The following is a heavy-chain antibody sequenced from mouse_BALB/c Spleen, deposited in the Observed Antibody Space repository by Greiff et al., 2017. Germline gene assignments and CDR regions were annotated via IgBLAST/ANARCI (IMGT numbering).Heavy chain of an antibody. D-gene: IGHD2-1*01. V-gene: IGHV2-9*02. CDR1: GFSLTSYG. J-gene: IGHJ3*01. CDR2: IWAGGST. Sequence: VKLEESGPGLVAPSQSLSITCTVSGFSLTSYGVHWVRQPPGKGLEWLGVIWAGGSTNYNSALMSRLSISKDNSKSQVFLKMNSLQTDDTAMYYWARDQCNAWVAYWGQGTLVTVSA. CDR3: ARDQCNAWVAY.